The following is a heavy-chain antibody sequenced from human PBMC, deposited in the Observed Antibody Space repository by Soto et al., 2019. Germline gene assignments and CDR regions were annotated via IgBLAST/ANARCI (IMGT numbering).Heavy chain of an antibody. CDR2: ISYDGSNK. J-gene: IGHJ4*02. CDR3: ARVKGIAAAAPDY. V-gene: IGHV3-30-3*01. D-gene: IGHD6-13*01. Sequence: QVQLVESGGGVVQPGRSLRLSCAASGFTFSSYAMHWVRQAPGKGLEWVAVISYDGSNKYYADSVKGRFTISRDNSQNTLYLQMNSLRAEDTAVYYCARVKGIAAAAPDYWGQGTLVTVSS. CDR1: GFTFSSYA.